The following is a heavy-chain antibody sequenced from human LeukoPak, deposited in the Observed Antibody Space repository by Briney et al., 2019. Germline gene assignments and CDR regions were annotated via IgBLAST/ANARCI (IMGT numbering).Heavy chain of an antibody. V-gene: IGHV4-34*01. CDR2: IDEKRRT. Sequence: PSETLSLTCAVYGSFSDHSWSWVRQPPGKGLEWIGEIDEKRRTSYSPSLTSRVTMSVDTSKNQFSLKLSSVTAADTAVYYCARDLSNNRGYYYYYMDVWGKGTTVTVSS. CDR3: ARDLSNNRGYYYYYMDV. CDR1: GSFSDHS. D-gene: IGHD1/OR15-1a*01. J-gene: IGHJ6*03.